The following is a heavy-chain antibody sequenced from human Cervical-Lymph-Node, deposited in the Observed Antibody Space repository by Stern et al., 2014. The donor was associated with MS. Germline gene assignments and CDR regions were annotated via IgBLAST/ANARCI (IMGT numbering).Heavy chain of an antibody. CDR3: ARDLPPSTYYYDSSGYPFDY. CDR1: GYAFTTYY. J-gene: IGHJ4*02. Sequence: VQLVQSGAEVKKPGASVKVSCKAYGYAFTTYYMHWVRQAPGQGLEWMGIINPSGDTTRYAQKFQGRVTMTRDTSTSTVYMELSSLRSEDTAVYYCARDLPPSTYYYDSSGYPFDYWGQGTLVTVSS. D-gene: IGHD3-22*01. CDR2: INPSGDTT. V-gene: IGHV1-46*01.